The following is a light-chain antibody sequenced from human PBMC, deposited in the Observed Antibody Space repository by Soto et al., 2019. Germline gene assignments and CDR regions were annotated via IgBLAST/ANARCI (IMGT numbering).Light chain of an antibody. CDR1: SSDVGAYNY. CDR3: TSYTGSNSVV. J-gene: IGLJ2*01. V-gene: IGLV2-8*01. Sequence: HSALTQPPSASGSPGQSVTISCTGSSSDVGAYNYVSWYQQHPGKAPKLMISEVNKRPSGVPDRFSGSKSGNTASLTVSGLQAEDEADYYCTSYTGSNSVVFGGGTKLTVL. CDR2: EVN.